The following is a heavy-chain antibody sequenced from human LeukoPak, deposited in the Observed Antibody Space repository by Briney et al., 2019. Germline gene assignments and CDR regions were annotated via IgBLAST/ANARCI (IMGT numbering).Heavy chain of an antibody. CDR3: ARGKVWGKGSTTYFDY. D-gene: IGHD1-26*01. CDR1: GYTFTGYY. CDR2: INPNSGGT. V-gene: IGHV1-2*06. J-gene: IGHJ4*02. Sequence: ASVKVSCKASGYTFTGYYMHWVRQAPGQGLVWMGRINPNSGGTNYAQKFQGRVTMTRDTSISTAYMELSRLRSDDTAVYYCARGKVWGKGSTTYFDYWGQGTLVTVSS.